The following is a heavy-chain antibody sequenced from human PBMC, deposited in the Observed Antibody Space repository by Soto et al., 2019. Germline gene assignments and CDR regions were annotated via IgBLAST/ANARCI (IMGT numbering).Heavy chain of an antibody. CDR3: ARKKEYSSSVFDY. D-gene: IGHD6-6*01. Sequence: GGSLRLSCAASRFTFSNYAMNWVRQAPGKGLEWVSYISHKSSAIYHADSVKGRFTISRDNARNSLYLQMNSLRSEDTAVYYCARKKEYSSSVFDYWGQGTLVTVSS. CDR2: ISHKSSAI. CDR1: RFTFSNYA. V-gene: IGHV3-48*01. J-gene: IGHJ4*02.